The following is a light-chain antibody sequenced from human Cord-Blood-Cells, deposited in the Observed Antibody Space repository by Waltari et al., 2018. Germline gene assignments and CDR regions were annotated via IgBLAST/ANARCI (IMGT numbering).Light chain of an antibody. J-gene: IGKJ5*01. CDR2: AAS. Sequence: DIQMTQSPSSRSASVGDSVTITCRASQGISNSVAWYQQKPGKAPMLLLYAASGLESGVPSRFSGSGSGTDYTLTISSLQPEDFATYYCQQYYSTPITFGQGTRLEIK. V-gene: IGKV1-NL1*01. CDR1: QGISNS. CDR3: QQYYSTPIT.